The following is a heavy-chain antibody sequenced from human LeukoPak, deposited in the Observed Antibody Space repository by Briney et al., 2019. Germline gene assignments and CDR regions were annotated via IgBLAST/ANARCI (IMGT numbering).Heavy chain of an antibody. CDR1: GYTFTSYG. D-gene: IGHD2-2*01. J-gene: IGHJ5*02. Sequence: GASVKVSCKASGYTFTSYGISWVRQAPGQGLEWMGWISAYNGNTNYTRTLQGRVSIATDTSTSTAHMELGSLRSDDTAVYYCARGRLGYCSSTSCYLDWFDPWGQGTLVTVSS. CDR3: ARGRLGYCSSTSCYLDWFDP. V-gene: IGHV1-18*01. CDR2: ISAYNGNT.